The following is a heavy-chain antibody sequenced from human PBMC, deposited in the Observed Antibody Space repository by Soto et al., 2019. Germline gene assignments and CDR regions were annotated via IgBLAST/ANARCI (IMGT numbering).Heavy chain of an antibody. Sequence: QLQLQESGPGLVKPSETLSLTCSVSGGSISNSSYYWGLIRQPPGKGLEWIGSIYYSGSTYYNPSLRSRVTISVDTSKNQFSLKLSSVPAADTAVYYCARQLVPYCSSSGAGSFDIWGQGTMFTVSS. V-gene: IGHV4-39*01. CDR1: GGSISNSSYY. CDR2: IYYSGST. J-gene: IGHJ3*02. D-gene: IGHD6-6*01. CDR3: ARQLVPYCSSSGAGSFDI.